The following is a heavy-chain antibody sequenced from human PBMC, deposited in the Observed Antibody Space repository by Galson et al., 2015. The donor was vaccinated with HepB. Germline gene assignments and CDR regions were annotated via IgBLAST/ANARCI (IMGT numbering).Heavy chain of an antibody. D-gene: IGHD4-17*01. Sequence: LRLSCAASGFTFGDYAMSWVRQAPGKGLEWVGFIRSKAYGGTTEYAASVKGRFTISRDDSKSIAYLQMNSLKTEDTAVYYCTRVRYYGVFDYWGQGTLVTVSS. CDR2: IRSKAYGGTT. J-gene: IGHJ4*02. CDR3: TRVRYYGVFDY. CDR1: GFTFGDYA. V-gene: IGHV3-49*04.